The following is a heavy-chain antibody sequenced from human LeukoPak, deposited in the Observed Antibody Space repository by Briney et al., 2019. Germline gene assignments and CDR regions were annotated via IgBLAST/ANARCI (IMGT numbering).Heavy chain of an antibody. CDR1: GFTFSSYA. CDR2: ISYDGSNK. D-gene: IGHD1-26*01. CDR3: ARLNSGGSYYFDY. J-gene: IGHJ4*02. Sequence: GGSLRLSCAASGFTFSSYAMHWVRQAPGKGLEWVAVISYDGSNKYYADSVKGRFTISRDNSKNTLYLQMNSLRAEDTAVYYCARLNSGGSYYFDYWGQGTLVTVSS. V-gene: IGHV3-30-3*01.